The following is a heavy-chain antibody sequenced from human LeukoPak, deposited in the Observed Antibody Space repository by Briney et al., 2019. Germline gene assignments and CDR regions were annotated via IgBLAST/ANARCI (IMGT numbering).Heavy chain of an antibody. Sequence: GGSLRLSCSASGFTFSTYGMSWVRQAPGKGLQWVISIGGSGSTTYYADSVKGRFTISRDNSKNMLYLQMTSLRAEDTAVYYCAKGTSTYSSGSLDYWGRGTLVTVSS. CDR2: IGGSGSTT. V-gene: IGHV3-23*01. D-gene: IGHD6-19*01. J-gene: IGHJ4*02. CDR1: GFTFSTYG. CDR3: AKGTSTYSSGSLDY.